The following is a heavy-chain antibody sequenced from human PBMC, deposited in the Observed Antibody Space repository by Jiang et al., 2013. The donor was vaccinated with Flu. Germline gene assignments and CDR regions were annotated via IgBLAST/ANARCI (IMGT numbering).Heavy chain of an antibody. D-gene: IGHD3-16*01. CDR3: ARHPVGGAGTFEY. CDR2: IFYTGNT. J-gene: IGHJ4*02. V-gene: IGHV4-39*01. CDR1: GGSISSSSYY. Sequence: PGLVKPSETLSLTCTVSGGSISSSSYYWGWIRQPPGKGLEWIGSIFYTGNTYQNPSLKSRLTISVDTSRNQFFLKPSSVTAADTALYYCARHPVGGAGTFEYWGQGTLVAVSS.